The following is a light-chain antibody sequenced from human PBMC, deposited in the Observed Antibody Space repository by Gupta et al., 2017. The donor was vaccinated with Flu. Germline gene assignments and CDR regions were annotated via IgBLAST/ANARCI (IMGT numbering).Light chain of an antibody. V-gene: IGKV1-9*01. J-gene: IGKJ4*01. CDR1: QGISSY. Sequence: PSFLSASVGDRVTITCRASQGISSYLAWYQQKPGKAPKLLIYAASTLQSGVPSRFSGSGSGTEFTLTISSLQPEDFATYYCQQLNSYPLTFGRGTKVEIK. CDR2: AAS. CDR3: QQLNSYPLT.